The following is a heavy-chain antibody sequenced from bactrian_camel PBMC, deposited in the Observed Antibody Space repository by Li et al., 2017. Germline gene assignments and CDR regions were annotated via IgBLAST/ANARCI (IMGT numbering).Heavy chain of an antibody. D-gene: IGHD7*01. CDR1: GFTFSNYV. CDR2: INPGGGST. CDR3: ATKGHVGGFYNPPFGY. J-gene: IGHJ6*01. Sequence: VQLVESGGGLVQPGGSLRLSCVASGFTFSNYVMTWVRLAPGKGREGVASINPGGGSTYYADSVKGRFTISRDNAKNTVYLQMNSLKSEDTALYYCATKGHVGGFYNPPFGYWGPGTQVTVS. V-gene: IGHV3S40*01.